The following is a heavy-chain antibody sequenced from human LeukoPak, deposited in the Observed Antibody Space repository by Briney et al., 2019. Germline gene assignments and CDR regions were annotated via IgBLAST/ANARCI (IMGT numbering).Heavy chain of an antibody. J-gene: IGHJ4*02. V-gene: IGHV3-21*06. CDR3: ATSGPTNSDY. CDR2: ISSTSNHR. D-gene: IGHD6-6*01. Sequence: PGGSLRLSCAASGFIFRSFSMTWVRQAPGKGLEWVAAISSTSNHRYHADSVKGRFTISRDNDKNSLFLQMNSLRAEDTAVYYCATSGPTNSDYWGQGTLVTVSS. CDR1: GFIFRSFS.